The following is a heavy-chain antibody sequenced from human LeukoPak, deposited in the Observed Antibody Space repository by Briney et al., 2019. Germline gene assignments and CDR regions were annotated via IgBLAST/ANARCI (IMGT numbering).Heavy chain of an antibody. CDR1: GYSISSGYY. CDR3: ARVAAAGILNYYYYMDV. CDR2: IYHSGST. V-gene: IGHV4-38-2*01. J-gene: IGHJ6*03. D-gene: IGHD6-13*01. Sequence: KPSETLSLTCAVSGYSISSGYYWGWIRQPPGKGLEWIGSIYHSGSTYYNPSLKSRVTISVDTSKNQFSLKLSSVTAADTAVYYCARVAAAGILNYYYYMDVWGKGTTVTVSS.